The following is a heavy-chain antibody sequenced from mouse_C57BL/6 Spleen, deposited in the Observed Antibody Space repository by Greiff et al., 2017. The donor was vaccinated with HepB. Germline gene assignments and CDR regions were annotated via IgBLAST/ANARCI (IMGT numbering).Heavy chain of an antibody. CDR2: IDPSDSYT. CDR3: ARSGSLYYYAMDY. D-gene: IGHD1-3*01. Sequence: QVQLQQPGAELVRPGTSVKLSCKASGYTFTSYWMHWVKQRPGQGLEWIGVIDPSDSYTNYNQKFKGKATLTVDTSSSTAYMQLSSLTSEDSAVYYCARSGSLYYYAMDYWGQGTSVTVSS. J-gene: IGHJ4*01. CDR1: GYTFTSYW. V-gene: IGHV1-59*01.